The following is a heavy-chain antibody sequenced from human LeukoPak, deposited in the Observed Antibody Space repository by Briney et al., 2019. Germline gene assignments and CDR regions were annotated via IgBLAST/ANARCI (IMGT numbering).Heavy chain of an antibody. CDR3: AHSTMWPLYGSPDY. J-gene: IGHJ4*02. V-gene: IGHV2-5*01. Sequence: SGPTLVNPTQTLTLTCTFSGFSLSTSGVGVGWIRQPPGRALEWLALIYWNDDKRYSPSLKSRLTITKDTSKNQVVLTMTNMDPVDTATYYCAHSTMWPLYGSPDYWGQGTLVTVSS. CDR1: GFSLSTSGVG. CDR2: IYWNDDK. D-gene: IGHD3-10*01.